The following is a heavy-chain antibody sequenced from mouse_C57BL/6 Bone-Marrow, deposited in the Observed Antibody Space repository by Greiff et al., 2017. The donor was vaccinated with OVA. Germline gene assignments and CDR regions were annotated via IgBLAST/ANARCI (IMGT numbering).Heavy chain of an antibody. Sequence: EVKVVESGGGLVKPGGSLKLSCAASGFTFSSYAMSWVRQTPEKRLEWVATISDGGSYTYYPDNVKGRFTISRDNAKNNLYLQMSHLKSEDTAMYYCARDPGGTNYYAMDYWGQGTSVTVSS. V-gene: IGHV5-4*01. J-gene: IGHJ4*01. CDR3: ARDPGGTNYYAMDY. D-gene: IGHD4-1*01. CDR1: GFTFSSYA. CDR2: ISDGGSYT.